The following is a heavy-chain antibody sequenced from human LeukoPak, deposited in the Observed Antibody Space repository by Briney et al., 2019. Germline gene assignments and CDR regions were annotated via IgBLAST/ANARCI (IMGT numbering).Heavy chain of an antibody. CDR1: GGTFRAYA. CDR2: VIPFFGSP. CDR3: ARSTTLVATGDY. V-gene: IGHV1-69*05. D-gene: IGHD2-8*02. J-gene: IGHJ4*02. Sequence: SVKVSCKASGGTFRAYAITWLRQAPGQGLEWIGEVIPFFGSPNYAQKFQGRVTITTDESTSTAYMELSSLRSDDTAVYYCARSTTLVATGDYWGQGTLVSISS.